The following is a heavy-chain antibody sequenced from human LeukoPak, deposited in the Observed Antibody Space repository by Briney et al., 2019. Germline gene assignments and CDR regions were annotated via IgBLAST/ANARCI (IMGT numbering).Heavy chain of an antibody. V-gene: IGHV4-30-2*01. CDR1: GDSISSGGYS. CDR2: IYHSGST. D-gene: IGHD4-23*01. J-gene: IGHJ4*02. Sequence: SQTLSLTCAVSGDSISSGGYSWSWIRQLPGKGLEWIGYIYHSGSTYYNPSLKSRVTISVDRSKNQFSLKLSSVTAADTAVYYCAGGGDKIDYWGQGTLVTVSS. CDR3: AGGGDKIDY.